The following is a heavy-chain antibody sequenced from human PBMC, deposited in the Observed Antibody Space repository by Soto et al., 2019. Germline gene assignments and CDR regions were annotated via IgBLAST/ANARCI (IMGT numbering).Heavy chain of an antibody. J-gene: IGHJ4*02. CDR3: AKLSRGIGVVPAAIT. V-gene: IGHV3-23*01. CDR2: ISGSGGST. CDR1: GHTFHNYA. D-gene: IGHD2-2*02. Sequence: EVQLLESGGGLEQPGGSLRLSCVGSGHTFHNYAMTWVRQAPGKGLEWVSGISGSGGSTYYADSVRGRFTISRDDSNNTVYLQMNSLRAEDTAVYYCAKLSRGIGVVPAAITWCQGTLVSVSS.